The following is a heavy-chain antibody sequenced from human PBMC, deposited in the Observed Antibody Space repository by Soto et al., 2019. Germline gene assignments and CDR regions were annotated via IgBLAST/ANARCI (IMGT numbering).Heavy chain of an antibody. Sequence: SETLSLTCTVSGGSISSSSYYWGWIRQPPGKGLEWIGSIYYSGSTYYNPSLKSRVTISVDTSKNQFSLKLSSVTAADTAVYYCARAVVVLAAIETSLGFDYWGQGTLVTVSS. CDR3: ARAVVVLAAIETSLGFDY. D-gene: IGHD2-15*01. V-gene: IGHV4-39*07. CDR1: GGSISSSSYY. CDR2: IYYSGST. J-gene: IGHJ4*02.